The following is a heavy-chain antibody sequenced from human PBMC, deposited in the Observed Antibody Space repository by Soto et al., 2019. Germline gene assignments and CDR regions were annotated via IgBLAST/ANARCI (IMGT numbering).Heavy chain of an antibody. J-gene: IGHJ3*02. D-gene: IGHD6-19*01. Sequence: QVQLVESGGGVVQPGRSLRLSCAASGFTFSSYAMHWVRQAPGKGLEWVAVISYDGSNKYYADSVKGRFTISRDNSKNTLYLQMNSLRADDTAVYYCARDAGYSSGWPDIDAFDIWGQGTMVTVSS. V-gene: IGHV3-30-3*01. CDR3: ARDAGYSSGWPDIDAFDI. CDR2: ISYDGSNK. CDR1: GFTFSSYA.